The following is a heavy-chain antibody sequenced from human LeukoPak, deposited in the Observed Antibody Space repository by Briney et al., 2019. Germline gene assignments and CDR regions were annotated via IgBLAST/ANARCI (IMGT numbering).Heavy chain of an antibody. CDR1: GGSMSSYY. J-gene: IGHJ4*02. V-gene: IGHV4-59*01. D-gene: IGHD3-9*01. CDR2: IYYSGST. CDR3: ARGLTIYDILTAYYTFPYFDY. Sequence: SETLSLTCSVSGGSMSSYYWSWIRQPPGKGLEWIGYIYYSGSTNYNPSLKSRVTISVDTSKNQFSLNLSSVTAADTAVYYCARGLTIYDILTAYYTFPYFDYWGQETLVTVSS.